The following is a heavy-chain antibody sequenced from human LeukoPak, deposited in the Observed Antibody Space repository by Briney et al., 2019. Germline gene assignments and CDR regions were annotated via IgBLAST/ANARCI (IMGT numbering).Heavy chain of an antibody. Sequence: PSETLSLTCAVYGGSFSGYYWSWIRQPPGKGLEWIGEINHSGSTNYNPSLKSRVTISVDTSKNQFSLKLNSVTAADTAVYYCARGTTVTTGDYWGQGTLVTVSS. D-gene: IGHD4-17*01. J-gene: IGHJ4*02. V-gene: IGHV4-34*01. CDR1: GGSFSGYY. CDR3: ARGTTVTTGDY. CDR2: INHSGST.